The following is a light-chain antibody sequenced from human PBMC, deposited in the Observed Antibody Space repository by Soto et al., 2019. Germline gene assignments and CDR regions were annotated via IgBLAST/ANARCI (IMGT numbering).Light chain of an antibody. CDR3: QQYNSYPWK. Sequence: DIQMTQSPSSLSASVGDRVTITCRASQSISSWLAWYQQKPGKAPKLLIYDASSLESGVPSRFSGSGHGTEFTLTISSLQPDDFATYYCQQYNSYPWKFGQGTKV. CDR1: QSISSW. CDR2: DAS. V-gene: IGKV1-5*01. J-gene: IGKJ1*01.